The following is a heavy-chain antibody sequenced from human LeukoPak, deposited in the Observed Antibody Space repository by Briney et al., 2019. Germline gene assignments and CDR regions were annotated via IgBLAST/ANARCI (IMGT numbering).Heavy chain of an antibody. J-gene: IGHJ4*02. Sequence: GGSLRLSCAASGFTFSSYWMSWIRQAPGRGLEWVANINQLGNEKNYVDSVNGRFTISRNNVDDSLYLEMNSLRVEDTTVYYCGRDRVVPAATFYWGQGVLVTVSS. D-gene: IGHD2-2*01. CDR1: GFTFSSYW. CDR3: GRDRVVPAATFY. V-gene: IGHV3-7*01. CDR2: INQLGNEK.